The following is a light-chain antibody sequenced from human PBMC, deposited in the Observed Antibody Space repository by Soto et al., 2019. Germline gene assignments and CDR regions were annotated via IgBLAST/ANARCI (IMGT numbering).Light chain of an antibody. Sequence: QSVLTQPPSASGTPGQRVTISCSGSSSNIGSNIVHWYQQLPGTAPKLLIYSNSQRPSGVPDRISGSKSGTSASLAIRGIQSEHEGDYYCASWDGSLNAYVFGTGTKVTVL. CDR2: SNS. CDR3: ASWDGSLNAYV. CDR1: SSNIGSNI. J-gene: IGLJ1*01. V-gene: IGLV1-44*01.